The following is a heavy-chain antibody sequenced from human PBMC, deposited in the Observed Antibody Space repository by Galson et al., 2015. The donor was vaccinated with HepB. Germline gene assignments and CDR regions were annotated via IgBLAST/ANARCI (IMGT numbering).Heavy chain of an antibody. D-gene: IGHD2-2*02. CDR3: TPFEGCSSTSCYRIP. CDR1: GFTFSNAW. J-gene: IGHJ5*02. Sequence: YLRLSCAASGFTFSNAWMSWVRQAPGKGLEWVGRIKSKTDGGTTDYAAPVKGRFTISRDDSKNTLYLQVTSLKTEDTAVYYCTPFEGCSSTSCYRIPWGQGTLVTVSS. CDR2: IKSKTDGGTT. V-gene: IGHV3-15*01.